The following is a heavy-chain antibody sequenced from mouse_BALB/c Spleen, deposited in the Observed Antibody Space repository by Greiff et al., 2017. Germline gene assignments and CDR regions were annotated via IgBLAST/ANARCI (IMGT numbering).Heavy chain of an antibody. J-gene: IGHJ3*01. CDR1: GFTFSSYT. CDR3: ARGPSSMITTGGWFAY. CDR2: ISNGGGST. V-gene: IGHV5-12-2*01. D-gene: IGHD2-4*01. Sequence: EVQLVESGGGLVQPGGSLKLSCAASGFTFSSYTMSWVRQTPEKRLEWVAYISNGGGSTYYPDTVKGRFTISRDNAKNTLYLQMSSLKSEDTAMYYCARGPSSMITTGGWFAYWGQGTLVTVSA.